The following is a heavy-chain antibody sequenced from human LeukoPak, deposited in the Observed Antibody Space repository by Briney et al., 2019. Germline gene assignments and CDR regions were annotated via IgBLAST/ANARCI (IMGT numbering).Heavy chain of an antibody. CDR2: IFHSGNT. CDR1: DYSISSDYY. D-gene: IGHD2-2*01. V-gene: IGHV4-38-2*02. J-gene: IGHJ3*02. CDR3: ARDRRYCSSTSCYPDAFDI. Sequence: SETLSLTCTVSDYSISSDYYWGWIRQPPGKGLEWIGNIFHSGNTFYNPSLKSRVTISVDTSKNQFSLKLTSVTAADTAVYYCARDRRYCSSTSCYPDAFDIWGQGTMVTVSS.